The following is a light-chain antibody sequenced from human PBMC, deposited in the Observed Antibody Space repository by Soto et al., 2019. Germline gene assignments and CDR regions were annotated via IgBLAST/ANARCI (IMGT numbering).Light chain of an antibody. Sequence: ILLTQSPSSLSASVGDRVTITCRASQGIDTSLAWYQQKPGKAPKLLIYAASNFQSGVPSRFSGSGSGTHFTLTISSLQPEDFATYYCQQLYGYPFTFGHGTRLEI. V-gene: IGKV1-9*01. CDR3: QQLYGYPFT. CDR1: QGIDTS. J-gene: IGKJ5*01. CDR2: AAS.